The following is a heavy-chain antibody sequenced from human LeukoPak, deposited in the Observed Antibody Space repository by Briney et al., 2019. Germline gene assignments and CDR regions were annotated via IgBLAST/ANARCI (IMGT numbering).Heavy chain of an antibody. CDR1: GYTFTSYG. CDR2: ISAYNSNT. V-gene: IGHV1-18*01. J-gene: IGHJ4*02. CDR3: ARDFDVLLGLSSFDF. D-gene: IGHD2-15*01. Sequence: VASVKVSCKASGYTFTSYGINWVRQAPGQGLEWMGWISAYNSNTHYAQKLQGRVTMTTDTSTSTAYMELRSLRSDDTAVYYCARDFDVLLGLSSFDFWGQGTLVTVSS.